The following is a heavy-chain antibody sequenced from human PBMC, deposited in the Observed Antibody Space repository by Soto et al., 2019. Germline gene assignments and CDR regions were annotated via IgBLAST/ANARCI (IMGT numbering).Heavy chain of an antibody. CDR2: ISDSSSTI. V-gene: IGHV3-48*04. Sequence: PGGSLRLSCVASGFTFNSHTMNWVRQAPGKGLEWLSYISDSSSTIYYADSVKGRFTISRDNAKNSLYLQMNSLRVDDTAVYYCASGVGAPVLWGQGTLVTVSS. D-gene: IGHD1-26*01. CDR3: ASGVGAPVL. J-gene: IGHJ4*02. CDR1: GFTFNSHT.